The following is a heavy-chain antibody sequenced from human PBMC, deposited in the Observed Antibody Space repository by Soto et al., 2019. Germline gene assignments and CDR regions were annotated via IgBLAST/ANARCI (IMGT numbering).Heavy chain of an antibody. CDR3: AKQIYGGNS. D-gene: IGHD2-21*02. CDR2: IRSKANNYAT. V-gene: IGHV3-73*01. CDR1: GFTFSASA. J-gene: IGHJ4*02. Sequence: GGSLRLSCATSGFTFSASAMHWVRQVSGKGLEWIARIRSKANNYATTYAPSVKGRFTISRDDSENTVYLQMNSLKTEDTAIYYCAKQIYGGNSWGQGTLVTVSS.